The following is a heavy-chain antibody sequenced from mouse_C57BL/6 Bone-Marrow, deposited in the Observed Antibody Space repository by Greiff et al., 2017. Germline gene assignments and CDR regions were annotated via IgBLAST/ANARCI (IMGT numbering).Heavy chain of an antibody. D-gene: IGHD4-1*01. CDR3: ARDGDWDYAMDY. CDR2: IDPSDSYT. Sequence: QVQLQQPGAELVKPGASVKLSCKASGYTFTSYWMQWVKQRPGQGLEWIGEIDPSDSYTNYNQKFKGKATLTVDTSSSTAYMQLSRLTSEDSAVYYCARDGDWDYAMDYWGQGTSVTVSS. CDR1: GYTFTSYW. V-gene: IGHV1-50*01. J-gene: IGHJ4*01.